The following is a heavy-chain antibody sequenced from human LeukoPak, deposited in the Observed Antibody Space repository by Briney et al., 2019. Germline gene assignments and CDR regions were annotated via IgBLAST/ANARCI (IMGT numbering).Heavy chain of an antibody. CDR2: IYSGGST. V-gene: IGHV3-53*01. CDR1: GFTVSSNY. Sequence: PGGSLRLSCAASGFTVSSNYMSWVRQAPGKGLEWVSVIYSGGSTYYADSVKGRFTISRDNSKNTLYLQMNSLRAEDTAVYYCANLGLGASYYYDSSGYNKFDYWGQGTLVTVSS. D-gene: IGHD3-22*01. CDR3: ANLGLGASYYYDSSGYNKFDY. J-gene: IGHJ4*02.